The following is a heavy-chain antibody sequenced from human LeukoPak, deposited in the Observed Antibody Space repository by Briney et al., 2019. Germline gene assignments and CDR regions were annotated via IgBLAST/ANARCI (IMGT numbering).Heavy chain of an antibody. D-gene: IGHD3-22*01. J-gene: IGHJ4*02. V-gene: IGHV3-23*01. CDR1: GFPFSETA. CDR2: ITRGGSP. Sequence: GSLRLSCVASGFPFSETAMTWVRQAPRKGLEWLSVITRGGSPYYADSVKGRFTISRDNARNTVYLQLNSLRNEDTALSYCAKEHLKYANDNRGSFDYWGQGTLVTVSS. CDR3: AKEHLKYANDNRGSFDY.